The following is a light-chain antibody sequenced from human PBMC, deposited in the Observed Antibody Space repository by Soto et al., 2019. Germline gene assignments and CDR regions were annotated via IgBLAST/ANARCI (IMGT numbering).Light chain of an antibody. CDR3: QQSYSTPT. CDR2: AAS. V-gene: IGKV1-39*01. J-gene: IGKJ1*01. Sequence: DIQMTQSPSSLSASVGDRVTITCRASQSISSYLNWYQQKPGKAPKLLIYAASSLQSGVPSRFSGSGSGTDSTLTISSLQPEDFATYYCQQSYSTPTFGQGTKVDI. CDR1: QSISSY.